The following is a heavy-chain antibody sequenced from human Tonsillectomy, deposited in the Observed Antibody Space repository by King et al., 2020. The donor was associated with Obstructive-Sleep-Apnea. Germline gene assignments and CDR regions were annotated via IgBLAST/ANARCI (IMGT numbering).Heavy chain of an antibody. CDR3: ATGGPDAFDF. CDR2: ISRSTSTI. V-gene: IGHV3-48*04. D-gene: IGHD3-16*01. J-gene: IGHJ3*01. CDR1: GITFISYS. Sequence: VQLVESGGGLVQPGGSLRLSGAASGITFISYSMNGVRQAPGKGLEWGLDISRSTSTIYYADSVKGRFTISRDNAKNSLYLQMNSLRAEDTAVYYCATGGPDAFDFWGRGTMVTVSS.